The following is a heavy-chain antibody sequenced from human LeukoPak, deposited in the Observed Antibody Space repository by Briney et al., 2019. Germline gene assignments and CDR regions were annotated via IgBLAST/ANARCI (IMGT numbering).Heavy chain of an antibody. V-gene: IGHV3-21*01. CDR1: GFTFSSYS. D-gene: IGHD3-10*01. CDR2: ISTSSSYI. CDR3: ARFATYGSGTYAFDY. J-gene: IGHJ4*02. Sequence: GGSLRLSCVASGFTFSSYSMNWVRQAPGKGLEWVSSISTSSSYIYYADSVKGRFTISRDNAKNSLYLQMNSLRAEDTAVYYCARFATYGSGTYAFDYWGQGTLVTVSS.